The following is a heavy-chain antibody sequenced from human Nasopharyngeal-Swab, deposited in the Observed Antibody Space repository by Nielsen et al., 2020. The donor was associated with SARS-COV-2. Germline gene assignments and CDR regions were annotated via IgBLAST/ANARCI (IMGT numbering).Heavy chain of an antibody. CDR3: AREYSRSGNWFDP. D-gene: IGHD6-6*01. CDR1: GYSFTSYW. CDR2: IYPGDSDT. V-gene: IGHV5-51*01. Sequence: GEPLKISCKGSGYSFTSYWIGWVRQMPGKGLEWVGIIYPGDSDTRYSPSFQGQVTISVDKSISTAYLQWSSLKASDTAMYYCAREYSRSGNWFDPWGQGSLVTVSS. J-gene: IGHJ5*02.